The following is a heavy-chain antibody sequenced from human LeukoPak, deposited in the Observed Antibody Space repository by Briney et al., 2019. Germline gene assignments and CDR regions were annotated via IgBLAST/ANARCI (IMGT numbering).Heavy chain of an antibody. CDR3: ARGGVLHTYFDY. J-gene: IGHJ4*02. CDR2: IYISGNT. V-gene: IGHV4-4*07. CDR1: GDSMNNYY. Sequence: SETLSLTCTVSGDSMNNYYWTWMRQPAGKGLEWIGRIYISGNTMYNPSLQSRVTMSLDTSKNHFSLKLRSVTAADTAMYFCARGGVLHTYFDYWGQGTLVSVSS. D-gene: IGHD3-16*01.